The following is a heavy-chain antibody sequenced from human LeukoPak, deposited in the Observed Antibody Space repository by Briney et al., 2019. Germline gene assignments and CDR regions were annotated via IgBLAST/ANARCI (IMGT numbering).Heavy chain of an antibody. CDR2: ISWNSGSI. J-gene: IGHJ6*02. CDR1: GFTFDDYA. CDR3: ARGFGILTGYRAVDYGMDV. V-gene: IGHV3-9*01. D-gene: IGHD3-9*01. Sequence: GGSLRPSCAASGFTFDDYAMHWVRQAPGKGLEWVSGISWNSGSIGYADSVKGRFTISRDNAKNSLYLQMNSLRAEDTAVYYCARGFGILTGYRAVDYGMDVWGQGTTVTVSS.